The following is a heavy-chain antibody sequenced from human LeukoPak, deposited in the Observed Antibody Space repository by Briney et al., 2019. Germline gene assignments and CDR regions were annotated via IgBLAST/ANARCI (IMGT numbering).Heavy chain of an antibody. J-gene: IGHJ4*02. CDR2: IYTSGNT. Sequence: KPSETLSLTCTVSGHSIINSFYWGWIRQPPGKGLEWIGSIYTSGNTNYNPSLKSRVTMSVDTSKNQFSLKLTSVTAADTAVYFCARMKSNGLDYWGQGTLVTVSS. D-gene: IGHD4-11*01. V-gene: IGHV4-38-2*02. CDR1: GHSIINSFY. CDR3: ARMKSNGLDY.